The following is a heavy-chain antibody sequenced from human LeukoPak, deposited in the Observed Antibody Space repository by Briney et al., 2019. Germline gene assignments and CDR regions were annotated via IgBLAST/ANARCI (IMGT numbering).Heavy chain of an antibody. CDR3: ARDFQEYYYGWGSYQFP. CDR2: ISEDGSNK. J-gene: IGHJ5*02. CDR1: GFTFSRFP. Sequence: GGSLRLSCVASGFTFSRFPIHWVRQAPGKGLEWVAVISEDGSNKYYADSVKGRFTISRDNSKNTLYLQMNSLRAEDTAVYYCARDFQEYYYGWGSYQFPWGQGTLVTVSP. V-gene: IGHV3-30-3*01. D-gene: IGHD3-10*01.